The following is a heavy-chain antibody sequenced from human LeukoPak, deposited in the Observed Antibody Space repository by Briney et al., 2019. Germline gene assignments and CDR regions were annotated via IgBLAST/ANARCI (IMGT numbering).Heavy chain of an antibody. J-gene: IGHJ6*03. V-gene: IGHV4-34*01. D-gene: IGHD4-17*01. CDR1: GGSFSGYY. CDR3: ARQYGDRGDYYYMDV. Sequence: TSETLSLTCAVYGGSFSGYYWSWIRQPPGKGLEWIGEINHSGSTNYNPSLKSRVTISVDTSKNQFSLKLSSVTAADTAVYYCARQYGDRGDYYYMDVWGKGTTVTISS. CDR2: INHSGST.